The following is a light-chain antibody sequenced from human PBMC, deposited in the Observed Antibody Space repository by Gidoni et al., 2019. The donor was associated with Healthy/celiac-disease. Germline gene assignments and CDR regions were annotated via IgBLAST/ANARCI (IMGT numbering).Light chain of an antibody. CDR3: QQRSNWAWT. CDR2: DAS. CDR1: PSVSSY. Sequence: EIVLTQSPATLSLSPGERATLSCRASPSVSSYLAWYQQKPGQAPRLLIYDASNRATGIPARFSGSGSGTDFTLTISSLEPEDFAVYYCQQRSNWAWTFXXXTKVEIK. J-gene: IGKJ1*01. V-gene: IGKV3-11*01.